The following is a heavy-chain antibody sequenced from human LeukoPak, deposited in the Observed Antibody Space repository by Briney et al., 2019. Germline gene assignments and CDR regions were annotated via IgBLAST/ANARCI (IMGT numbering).Heavy chain of an antibody. CDR1: GFTFSSYE. V-gene: IGHV3-15*01. D-gene: IGHD6-13*01. J-gene: IGHJ3*01. CDR2: IKSKTDGGTT. Sequence: PGGSLRLSCAASGFTFSSYEMNWVRQAPGKGLEWVGRIKSKTDGGTTDYAAPVKGRFTISRDDSRNMLYLQMNSLKTEDTGVYYCSPIGAAGGQGTMVTVSS. CDR3: SPIGAA.